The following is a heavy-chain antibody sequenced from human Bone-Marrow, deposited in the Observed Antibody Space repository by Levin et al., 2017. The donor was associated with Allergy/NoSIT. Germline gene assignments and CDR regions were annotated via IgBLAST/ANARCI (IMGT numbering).Heavy chain of an antibody. V-gene: IGHV4-31*03. CDR3: ARSVGSGYLSNFDY. CDR1: GDSISRGGYY. J-gene: IGHJ4*02. D-gene: IGHD3-22*01. CDR2: IYYTGST. Sequence: KSSETLSLTCTVSGDSISRGGYYWSWIRQVPGKGLQWIGYIYYTGSTYYNPSLKSRSDISVDTSKNEFALKLNFVTDADTAVYYCARSVGSGYLSNFDYWGQGTLVTVSS.